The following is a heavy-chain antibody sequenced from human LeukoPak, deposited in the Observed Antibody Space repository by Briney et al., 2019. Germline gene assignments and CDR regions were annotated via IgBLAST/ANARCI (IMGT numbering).Heavy chain of an antibody. Sequence: PGRSLRLSCAASGFTFDDYAMHWVRQAPGKGLEWVSGISWNSGSIGYADSVKGRFTISRDNAKNSLYLQMNSLRAEDTALYYCAKDSKGYYDSRGYYYWGQGTLVTVSS. CDR2: ISWNSGSI. CDR3: AKDSKGYYDSRGYYY. CDR1: GFTFDDYA. D-gene: IGHD3-22*01. V-gene: IGHV3-9*01. J-gene: IGHJ4*02.